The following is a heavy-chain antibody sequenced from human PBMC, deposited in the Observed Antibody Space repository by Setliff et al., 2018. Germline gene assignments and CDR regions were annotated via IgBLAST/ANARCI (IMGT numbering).Heavy chain of an antibody. CDR3: ARGHTIGALLRHFDC. D-gene: IGHD1-1*01. V-gene: IGHV3-48*01. Sequence: GASLRLSCAASGFTFSSYNMNWVRQAPGEGLEWVSYIGSSTSTIYYADSVKGRFTISRDNAKNSLYLQMSSLRAEDTAMYYCARGHTIGALLRHFDCWGQGTLVTVSS. CDR2: IGSSTSTI. CDR1: GFTFSSYN. J-gene: IGHJ4*02.